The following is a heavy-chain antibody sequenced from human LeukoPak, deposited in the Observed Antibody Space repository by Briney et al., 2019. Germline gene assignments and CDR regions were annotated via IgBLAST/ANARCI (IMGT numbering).Heavy chain of an antibody. D-gene: IGHD6-19*01. V-gene: IGHV3-7*01. CDR3: ARETPDSSGWD. J-gene: IGHJ4*02. CDR1: GLTFSNYA. Sequence: GGSLRLSCAASGLTFSNYAMSWVRQAPGKGLEWVANIKQDGSEKNYVDSVKGRFIISRDNAKNSLYLQMNSLRAEDTAVYYCARETPDSSGWDWGQGTLVTVSS. CDR2: IKQDGSEK.